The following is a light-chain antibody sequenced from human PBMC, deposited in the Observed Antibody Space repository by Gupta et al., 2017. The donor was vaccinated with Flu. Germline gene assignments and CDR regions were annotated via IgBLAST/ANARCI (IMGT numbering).Light chain of an antibody. CDR3: SSYPSGITLVVV. V-gene: IGLV2-14*01. CDR2: DFS. Sequence: QSALTQPASVSGAPGQSITISCTGTTSDVGGYNSVSWYQQRPGTAPKLMIYDFSNRPSGRTPPVSGSTSGTTAAVTTSXLXEADEAXYYSSSYPSGITLVVVFGGGTKLTVL. CDR1: TSDVGGYNS. J-gene: IGLJ2*01.